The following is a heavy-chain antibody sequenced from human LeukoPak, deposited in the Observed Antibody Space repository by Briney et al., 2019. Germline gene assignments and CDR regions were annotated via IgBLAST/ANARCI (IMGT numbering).Heavy chain of an antibody. CDR2: ISSSGSTI. CDR3: ARVPFGYYDILTGSSWPKNAFDI. CDR1: GFTFSDYY. V-gene: IGHV3-11*01. J-gene: IGHJ3*02. D-gene: IGHD3-9*01. Sequence: PGGSLRLSCAASGFTFSDYYMSWIRQAPGKGLEWVSYISSSGSTIYYADSVKGRFTISRDNAKNSLYLQMNSLRAEDTAVYYCARVPFGYYDILTGSSWPKNAFDIWGQGTMVTVSS.